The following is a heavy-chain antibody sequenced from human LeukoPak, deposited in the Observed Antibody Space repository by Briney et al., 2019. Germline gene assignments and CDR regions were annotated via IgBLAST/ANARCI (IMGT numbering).Heavy chain of an antibody. CDR2: IRYDGSNN. Sequence: GGSLRLSCAASGFTFSSYGMHWVRQAPGKGLEWVAFIRYDGSNNYYADSVKGRFTIYRDNSKNTLYLQMNSLRAEDTAVYYCAKGDSSSWYYFDYWGQGTLVTVSS. V-gene: IGHV3-30*02. CDR1: GFTFSSYG. J-gene: IGHJ4*02. D-gene: IGHD6-13*01. CDR3: AKGDSSSWYYFDY.